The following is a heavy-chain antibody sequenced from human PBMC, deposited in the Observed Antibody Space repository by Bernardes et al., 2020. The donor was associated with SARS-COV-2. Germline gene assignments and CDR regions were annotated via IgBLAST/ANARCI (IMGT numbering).Heavy chain of an antibody. CDR1: GLTFRNYA. Sequence: GGSLRLSCVVSGLTFRNYAMSWVRHAPGKGLEWVSIISNRGGSTDYAHPVKGRFTISRDNSKNTLYLQMSSLRAEDTAVYHCAKVEYDYNWGGHRFQYGMDVWGQGTTVTVSS. CDR2: ISNRGGST. CDR3: AKVEYDYNWGGHRFQYGMDV. V-gene: IGHV3-23*01. D-gene: IGHD3-16*02. J-gene: IGHJ6*02.